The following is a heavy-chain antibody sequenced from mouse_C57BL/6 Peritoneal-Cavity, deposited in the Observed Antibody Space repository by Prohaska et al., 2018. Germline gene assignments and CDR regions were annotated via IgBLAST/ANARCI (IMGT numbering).Heavy chain of an antibody. D-gene: IGHD1-1*01. CDR2: IFPGSGST. CDR3: ARGQFITTVVAFDY. Sequence: VKQRPGQGLEWLGWIFPGSGSTYYNEKFKGKATLTVDKSSSTAYMLLSSLTSEDSAVYFCARGQFITTVVAFDYWGQGTTLTVSS. J-gene: IGHJ2*01. V-gene: IGHV1-75*01.